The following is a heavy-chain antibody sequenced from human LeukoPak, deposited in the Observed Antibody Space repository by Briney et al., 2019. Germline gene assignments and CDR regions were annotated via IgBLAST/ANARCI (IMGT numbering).Heavy chain of an antibody. CDR2: ISSSGSML. V-gene: IGHV3-48*04. Sequence: GGSLRLSCAASGFTFSSYSMNWVRQAPGKGLEWVSYISSSGSMLHYADSVEGRFTISRDNAKNSLYLQMSSLRAEDTAVYYCARESDYPTPFDYWGQGTLVTVSS. CDR1: GFTFSSYS. J-gene: IGHJ4*02. CDR3: ARESDYPTPFDY. D-gene: IGHD4-11*01.